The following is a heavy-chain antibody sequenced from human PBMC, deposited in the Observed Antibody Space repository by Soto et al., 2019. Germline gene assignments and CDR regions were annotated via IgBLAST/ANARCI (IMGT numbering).Heavy chain of an antibody. CDR3: ARDLDYYDSSGYDHDAFDI. Sequence: AKVCWEARGYRFASSALRWVQQAHEQGLEWMGWISAYNGNTNYAQKLQGRVTMTTDTSTSTAYMELRSLRSDDTAVYYCARDLDYYDSSGYDHDAFDIWGQGTMLTVSS. D-gene: IGHD3-22*01. J-gene: IGHJ3*02. CDR2: ISAYNGNT. V-gene: IGHV1-18*04. CDR1: GYRFASSA.